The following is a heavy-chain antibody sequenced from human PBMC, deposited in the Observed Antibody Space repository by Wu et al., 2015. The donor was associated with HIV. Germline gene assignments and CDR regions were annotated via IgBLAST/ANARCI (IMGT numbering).Heavy chain of an antibody. CDR2: MNPNSGNT. CDR1: GYTFTSYD. Sequence: QVQLVQSGAEVKKPGASVKVSCKASGYTFTSYDINWVRQATGQGLEWMGWMNPNSGNTGYAQKFQGRVTITRNTSISTAYMELSSLRSEDTAVYYCARSGYCSGGSCYSWYFDLWGLAPWSLSPQ. CDR3: ARSGYCSGGSCYSWYFDL. V-gene: IGHV1-8*03. D-gene: IGHD2-15*01. J-gene: IGHJ2*01.